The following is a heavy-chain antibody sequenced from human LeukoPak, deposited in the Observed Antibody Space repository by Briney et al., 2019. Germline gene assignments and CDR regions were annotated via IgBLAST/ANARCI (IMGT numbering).Heavy chain of an antibody. D-gene: IGHD3-22*01. CDR2: INLSGGST. J-gene: IGHJ6*02. CDR3: ASAYYYDSSGYFRKRGSVGMDV. CDR1: GYTFTSYY. V-gene: IGHV1-46*01. Sequence: ASGKVSCKASGYTFTSYYMHWVRHAPGQGLEWMGIINLSGGSTSYAQKVQGRVTMTSDTSTSTVYMELSSLRSEDTDVYYCASAYYYDSSGYFRKRGSVGMDVWGQGTTVTVSS.